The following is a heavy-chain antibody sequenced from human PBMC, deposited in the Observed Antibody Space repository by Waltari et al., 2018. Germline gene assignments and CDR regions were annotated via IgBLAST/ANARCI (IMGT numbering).Heavy chain of an antibody. V-gene: IGHV4-39*01. J-gene: IGHJ2*01. CDR1: GGSISSSSYY. CDR2: IYYRGST. D-gene: IGHD2-8*01. CDR3: ARHPAMTIMLWYFDL. Sequence: QLQLQESGPGLVKPSETLSLTCTVSGGSISSSSYYWGWIRQPPGKGLGWMGSIYYRGSTYDNPSRKSRVTISVDTSKNQFSLKLSSVTAADTAVYYCARHPAMTIMLWYFDLWGRGTLVTVSS.